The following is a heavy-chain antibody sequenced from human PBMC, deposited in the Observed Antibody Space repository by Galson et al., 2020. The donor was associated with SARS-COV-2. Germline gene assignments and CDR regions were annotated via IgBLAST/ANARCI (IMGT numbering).Heavy chain of an antibody. CDR1: GFTFSSYG. V-gene: IGHV3-33*01. Sequence: TGGSLRLSCAASGFTFSSYGMHWVRQAPGKGLEWVAVIWYDGSNKYYADSVKGRFTISRDNSKNTLYLQMNSLRAEDTAVYYCARGEFYYDSSGFPFDYWGQGTLVTVSS. CDR3: ARGEFYYDSSGFPFDY. D-gene: IGHD3-22*01. CDR2: IWYDGSNK. J-gene: IGHJ4*02.